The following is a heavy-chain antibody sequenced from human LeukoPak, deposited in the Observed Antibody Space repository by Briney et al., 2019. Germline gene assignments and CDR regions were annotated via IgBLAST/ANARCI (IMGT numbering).Heavy chain of an antibody. CDR3: ARVSRIVVVVAATDPHFDY. D-gene: IGHD2-15*01. Sequence: SETLSLTCTVSGYSISSGYYWGWIRQPPGKGLEWIGEINHSGSTNYNPSLKSRVTISVDTSKNQFSLKLSSVTAADTAVYYCARVSRIVVVVAATDPHFDYWGQGTLVTVSS. CDR2: INHSGST. CDR1: GYSISSGYY. V-gene: IGHV4-38-2*02. J-gene: IGHJ4*02.